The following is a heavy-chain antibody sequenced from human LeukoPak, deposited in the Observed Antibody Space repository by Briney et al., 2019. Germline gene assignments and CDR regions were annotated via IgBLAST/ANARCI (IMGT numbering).Heavy chain of an antibody. J-gene: IGHJ4*02. Sequence: ASVKVSCKASGYTFTGYYIHWVRQAPGQGLEWLGWINPNSGGTNSAQKFQGRVTMTRDTSISTAYMELSRLGSDDTAVYYCAGTATLFGYFDYWGQGTLVTVSS. CDR2: INPNSGGT. V-gene: IGHV1-2*02. D-gene: IGHD6-25*01. CDR3: AGTATLFGYFDY. CDR1: GYTFTGYY.